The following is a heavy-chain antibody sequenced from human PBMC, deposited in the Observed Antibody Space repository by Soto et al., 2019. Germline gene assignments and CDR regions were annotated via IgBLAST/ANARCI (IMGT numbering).Heavy chain of an antibody. V-gene: IGHV4-4*02. D-gene: IGHD1-1*01. J-gene: IGHJ4*02. Sequence: SETLSLTCAVSCGSISSSNWWSWVRQPPGKGLEWIGYISYSGFTNYNPSLKSRVTISLDASKNHFSLKLRSVTAADTAVYYCAREGEGTTGTTLAYWGQGTLVTVSS. CDR3: AREGEGTTGTTLAY. CDR2: ISYSGFT. CDR1: CGSISSSNW.